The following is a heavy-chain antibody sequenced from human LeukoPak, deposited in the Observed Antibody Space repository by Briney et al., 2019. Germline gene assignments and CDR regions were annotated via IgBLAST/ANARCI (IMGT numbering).Heavy chain of an antibody. CDR2: IYYSGST. D-gene: IGHD5-12*01. CDR3: ARLPRSGYSGYYLGRHAFDI. CDR1: GGSISSGGYY. Sequence: SQTLSLTCTVSGGSISSGGYYWSWIRQHPGKGLEWIGYIYYSGSTYYNPSLKSLVTISVDTSKNQFSLKLSSVTAADTAVYYCARLPRSGYSGYYLGRHAFDIWGQGTMVTVSS. V-gene: IGHV4-31*01. J-gene: IGHJ3*02.